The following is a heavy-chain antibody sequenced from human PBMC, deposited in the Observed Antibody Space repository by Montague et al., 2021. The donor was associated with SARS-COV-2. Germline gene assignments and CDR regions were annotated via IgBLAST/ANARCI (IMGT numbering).Heavy chain of an antibody. Sequence: SLRLSCAASGFTFDDYAMHWVRQAPGKGLEWVSGISWNSGSIGYADSVKGRLTISRDNAKNSLYLQMNSLRAEDTALYYCAKLPGRDGYNLRDYWGQGTLVTVSS. D-gene: IGHD5-24*01. J-gene: IGHJ4*02. V-gene: IGHV3-9*01. CDR3: AKLPGRDGYNLRDY. CDR1: GFTFDDYA. CDR2: ISWNSGSI.